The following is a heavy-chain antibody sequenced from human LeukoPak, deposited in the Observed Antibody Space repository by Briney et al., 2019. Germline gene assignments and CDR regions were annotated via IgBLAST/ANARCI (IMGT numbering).Heavy chain of an antibody. Sequence: SETLSLTCTVSGGSISSYYWSWIRQPPGKGLEWIGYIYYSGSTNYKPSLKSRVTISVDTSKNQFSLKLSSVTAADTAVYYCARDAELFDYWGQGTLVTVSS. J-gene: IGHJ4*02. V-gene: IGHV4-59*01. CDR1: GGSISSYY. D-gene: IGHD1-26*01. CDR2: IYYSGST. CDR3: ARDAELFDY.